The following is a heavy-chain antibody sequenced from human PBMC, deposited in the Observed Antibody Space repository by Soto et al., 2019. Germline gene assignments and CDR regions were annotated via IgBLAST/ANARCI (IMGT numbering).Heavy chain of an antibody. CDR1: GFTFSSYS. D-gene: IGHD6-6*01. V-gene: IGHV3-21*01. CDR2: ISSSSSYI. J-gene: IGHJ4*02. Sequence: PGGSLRLSCAASGFTFSSYSMNWVRQAPGKGLEWVSSISSSSSYIYYADSVKGRFTISRDNAKHSLYLQMNSLRAEDTAVYYCARAPYSSSSHHFDYWGQGTLVTVSS. CDR3: ARAPYSSSSHHFDY.